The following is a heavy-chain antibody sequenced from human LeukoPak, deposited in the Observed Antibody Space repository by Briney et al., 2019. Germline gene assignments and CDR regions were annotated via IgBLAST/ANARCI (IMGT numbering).Heavy chain of an antibody. J-gene: IGHJ4*02. CDR3: ARDVLAAPGTFDY. V-gene: IGHV4-39*02. CDR2: IYYSGST. Sequence: PSETLSLTCTVSGGSISSSSYYWGWIRQPPGKGLEWIGSIYYSGSTYYNPSLKSRVTISVDTSKNQFSLKLSFVTAADTAVYYCARDVLAAPGTFDYWGQGALVTVSS. CDR1: GGSISSSSYY. D-gene: IGHD6-13*01.